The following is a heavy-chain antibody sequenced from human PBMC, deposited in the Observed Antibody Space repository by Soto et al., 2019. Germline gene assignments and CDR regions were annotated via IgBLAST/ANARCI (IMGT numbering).Heavy chain of an antibody. CDR1: GYIFVNYG. V-gene: IGHV1-18*01. Sequence: QVQLVQSGDEVKKPGASVKVSCKASGYIFVNYGIAWVRQAPRQGLAWMGWISPYTGNTHSASKVQGRLTMTTETSTSTAYMDLGSLTSDDTAVYYCVMVDNYVTPTPQDVWGQGTTVTVSS. D-gene: IGHD3-16*01. CDR3: VMVDNYVTPTPQDV. J-gene: IGHJ6*02. CDR2: ISPYTGNT.